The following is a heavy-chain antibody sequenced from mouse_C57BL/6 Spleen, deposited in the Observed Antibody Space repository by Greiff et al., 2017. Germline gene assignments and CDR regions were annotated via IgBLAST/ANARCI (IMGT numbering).Heavy chain of an antibody. CDR1: GYSFTDYN. CDR2: INPNYGTS. D-gene: IGHD1-1*01. CDR3: ASSPLFITTVSWYFDV. J-gene: IGHJ1*03. V-gene: IGHV1-39*01. Sequence: LKESGPELVKPGASVKISCKASGYSFTDYNMNWVKQSNGKSLEWIGVINPNYGTSSYNQKFKGKATLTVDQSSSTAYMQLNSLTSEDSAVYYCASSPLFITTVSWYFDVWDTGTTVTVSS.